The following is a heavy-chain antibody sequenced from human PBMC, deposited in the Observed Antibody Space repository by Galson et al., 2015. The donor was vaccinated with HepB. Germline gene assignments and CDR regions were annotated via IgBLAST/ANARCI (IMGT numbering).Heavy chain of an antibody. D-gene: IGHD3-22*01. V-gene: IGHV4-4*02. CDR2: IYHSGST. Sequence: SETLSLTCAVSGGSISISNWWSWVRQPPGKGLEWIGEIYHSGSTNYNPPLKSRVTISVDKSKNQFSLKLSSVTAADTAVYYCARVGYYDSSGYYFGPALGDDAFDIWGQGTMVTVSS. J-gene: IGHJ3*02. CDR3: ARVGYYDSSGYYFGPALGDDAFDI. CDR1: GGSISISNW.